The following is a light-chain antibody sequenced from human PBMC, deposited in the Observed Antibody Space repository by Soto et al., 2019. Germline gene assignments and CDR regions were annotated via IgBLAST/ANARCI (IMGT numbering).Light chain of an antibody. J-gene: IGLJ1*01. V-gene: IGLV2-18*02. CDR2: EVS. CDR3: NSYTGSSTDV. Sequence: QTVVTQPPSVSGSPGQSVAISCTGTSSDVGSYNRVSWYQQPPGAAPKLMIYEVSNRPSGVPDRFSGSKSGNTASLTISGLQAEDEADYYCNSYTGSSTDVFGTGTKLTVL. CDR1: SSDVGSYNR.